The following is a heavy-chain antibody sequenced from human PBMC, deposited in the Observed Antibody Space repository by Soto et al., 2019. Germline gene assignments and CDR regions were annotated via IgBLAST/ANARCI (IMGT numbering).Heavy chain of an antibody. Sequence: ASVKVSCKASGYTFTSYGISWVRQAPGQGLEWMGWISAYNGNTNYAQKLQGRVTMTTDTSTSTAYMELRSLRSDDTAVYYCARTPNYYDSSGYDDYWGQGTLVTVPQ. CDR3: ARTPNYYDSSGYDDY. CDR1: GYTFTSYG. D-gene: IGHD3-22*01. J-gene: IGHJ4*02. V-gene: IGHV1-18*04. CDR2: ISAYNGNT.